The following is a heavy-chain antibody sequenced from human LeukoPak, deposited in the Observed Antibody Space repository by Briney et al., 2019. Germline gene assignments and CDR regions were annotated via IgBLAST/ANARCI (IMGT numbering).Heavy chain of an antibody. V-gene: IGHV4-59*01. CDR3: TRGAGWLIDY. CDR2: IYYGGSP. J-gene: IGHJ4*02. CDR1: GGSIRSYY. Sequence: SETLSLTCSVSGGSIRSYYWSWIRQPPGRGLEWIGYIYYGGSPNYNPSLKSRVTISVDTSKNHFSLNLSSVTAADTAVYYCTRGAGWLIDYWGQGILVTVSS. D-gene: IGHD3-16*01.